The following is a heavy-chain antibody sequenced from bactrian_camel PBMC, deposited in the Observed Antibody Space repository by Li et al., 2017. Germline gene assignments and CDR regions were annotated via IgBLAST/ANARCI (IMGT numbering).Heavy chain of an antibody. CDR2: INTDGTT. CDR3: ALDAPTLSYGVGCVDKYNY. CDR1: GYTSHNCG. J-gene: IGHJ4*01. D-gene: IGHD1*01. Sequence: HVQLVESGGGSVQAGGSLRLSCTAPGYTSHNCGMDWYRQAPGKEREFVSSINTDGTTSYADSVRGRFTISRNNPKMALYLQMDRLKPGDTAMYYCALDAPTLSYGVGCVDKYNYWGQGTQVTVS. V-gene: IGHV3S55*01.